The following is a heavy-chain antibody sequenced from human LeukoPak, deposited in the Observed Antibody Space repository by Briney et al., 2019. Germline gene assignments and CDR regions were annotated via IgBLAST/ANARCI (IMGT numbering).Heavy chain of an antibody. D-gene: IGHD3-22*01. CDR2: INLSGST. CDR3: ARAYDSSGYCFDA. J-gene: IGHJ4*02. Sequence: SETLSLTCAVYGGSFSGYYWSWIRQPPGKGLEWIGEINLSGSTKYNPALKSRVTISVDTSKNQFSLKLSSVTAADTAMYYCARAYDSSGYCFDAWGQGTLVTVSS. CDR1: GGSFSGYY. V-gene: IGHV4-34*01.